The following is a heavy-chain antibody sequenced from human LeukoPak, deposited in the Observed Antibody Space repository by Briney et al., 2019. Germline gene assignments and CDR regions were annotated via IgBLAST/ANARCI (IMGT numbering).Heavy chain of an antibody. CDR2: SNHSGST. CDR1: GGSFSGYY. V-gene: IGHV4-34*01. J-gene: IGHJ4*02. Sequence: KTSETLSLTCAVYGGSFSGYYWSWIRQPPGKGLEWIGESNHSGSTSYNPSLKSRATISIDTSKNQVSLKLSSVTAADTAVYYCARGNILSGYCFDFWGQGALVTVSS. CDR3: ARGNILSGYCFDF. D-gene: IGHD3-9*01.